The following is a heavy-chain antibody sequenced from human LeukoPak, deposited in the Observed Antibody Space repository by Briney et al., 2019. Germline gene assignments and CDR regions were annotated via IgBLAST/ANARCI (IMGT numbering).Heavy chain of an antibody. J-gene: IGHJ4*02. V-gene: IGHV3-74*01. Sequence: GGSLRLSCAASGFTLSRYWMNWVRQAPGKGLVWVSRINSEGSSTTYADSVKGRFTISRDNAKNTLILQMNSLRAEDTAVYYCARDYYSRFDYWGQGTLVTVSS. CDR3: ARDYYSRFDY. CDR2: INSEGSST. D-gene: IGHD3-22*01. CDR1: GFTLSRYW.